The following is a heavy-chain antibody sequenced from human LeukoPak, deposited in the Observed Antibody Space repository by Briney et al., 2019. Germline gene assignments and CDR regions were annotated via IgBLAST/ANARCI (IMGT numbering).Heavy chain of an antibody. CDR1: GYTFSSYW. V-gene: IGHV5-51*01. CDR2: IYPGDSDT. Sequence: GEPLKISCKASGYTFSSYWIGWVRQMPGKGLEWMGIIYPGDSDTRYSPSFQGQVTITSDKSITTAYLQWSSLKASDTAMYYCARSGSYDYYFDYWGQGTLVTVSS. CDR3: ARSGSYDYYFDY. D-gene: IGHD1-26*01. J-gene: IGHJ4*02.